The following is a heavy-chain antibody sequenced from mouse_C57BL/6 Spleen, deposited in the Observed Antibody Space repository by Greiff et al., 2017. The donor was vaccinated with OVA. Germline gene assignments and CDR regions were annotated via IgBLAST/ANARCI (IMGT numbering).Heavy chain of an antibody. CDR1: GYTFTDYN. V-gene: IGHV1-18*01. J-gene: IGHJ4*01. D-gene: IGHD1-1*02. CDR3: ARSVLLYAMDY. CDR2: INPNNGGT. Sequence: VQLKESGPELVKPGASVKIPCKASGYTFTDYNMDWVKQSHGKSLEWIGDINPNNGGTIYNQKFKGKATLTVDKSSRTAYMELRSLKSEDSAVYYCARSVLLYAMDYWGQGTSVTVSS.